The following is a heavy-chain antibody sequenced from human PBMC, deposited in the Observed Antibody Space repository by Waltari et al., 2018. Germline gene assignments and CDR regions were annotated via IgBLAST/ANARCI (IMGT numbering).Heavy chain of an antibody. Sequence: QVQLVQSGAELKKPGSSVKVSCKVSGGSFSTHAITWVRQAPGQGLEWMGGIIPMFGTANYAQKIQDRVTMNTDESMTTAYMHLGSRTSDDAAVYYCARGGLYGQQLLESAFEIWGQGTKVTVSS. V-gene: IGHV1-69*05. CDR1: GGSFSTHA. D-gene: IGHD6-13*01. CDR2: IIPMFGTA. CDR3: ARGGLYGQQLLESAFEI. J-gene: IGHJ3*02.